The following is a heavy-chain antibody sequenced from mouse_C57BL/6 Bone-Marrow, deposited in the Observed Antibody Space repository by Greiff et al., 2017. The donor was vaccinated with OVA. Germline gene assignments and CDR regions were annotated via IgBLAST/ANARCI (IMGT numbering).Heavy chain of an antibody. Sequence: QVHVKQSGAELVKPGASVKMSCKASGYTFTTYPIEWMKQNHGKSLEWIGNFHPYNDDTKYNEKFKGKATLTVEKSSSTVYLELSRLTSDDSAVYYCAVGHYGSSPYWYFDVWGTGTTVTVSS. CDR1: GYTFTTYP. D-gene: IGHD1-1*01. CDR2: FHPYNDDT. CDR3: AVGHYGSSPYWYFDV. J-gene: IGHJ1*03. V-gene: IGHV1-47*01.